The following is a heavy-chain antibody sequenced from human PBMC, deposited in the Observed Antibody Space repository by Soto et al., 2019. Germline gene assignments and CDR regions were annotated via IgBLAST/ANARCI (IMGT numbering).Heavy chain of an antibody. CDR2: SWYDGRNK. Sequence: QVQLVESGGGVVQPGRSLRLSCAASGFSLSDYGMHWVRQAPGKGLEWVAISWYDGRNKYHADSVKGRFTISRDNSKNMLYLQMESLRAEDTAVYYCARDGAFGENRGWWFDLWGRGTLVTVSS. CDR1: GFSLSDYG. CDR3: ARDGAFGENRGWWFDL. J-gene: IGHJ2*01. D-gene: IGHD3-10*01. V-gene: IGHV3-33*01.